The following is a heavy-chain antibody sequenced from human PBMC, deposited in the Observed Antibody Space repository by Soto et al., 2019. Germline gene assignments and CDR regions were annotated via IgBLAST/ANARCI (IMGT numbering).Heavy chain of an antibody. CDR3: ARGRGEFDA. D-gene: IGHD2-21*01. J-gene: IGHJ5*02. V-gene: IGHV4-34*01. Sequence: XETLSLTCAVCGASLSDNYCNWLRQPPGKGLEWIGEINHSGNTNYNPSLRSRVTISIDTSKNQLSLNLRSVSAADTAVYYCARGRGEFDAWGKGTPGTVSS. CDR2: INHSGNT. CDR1: GASLSDNY.